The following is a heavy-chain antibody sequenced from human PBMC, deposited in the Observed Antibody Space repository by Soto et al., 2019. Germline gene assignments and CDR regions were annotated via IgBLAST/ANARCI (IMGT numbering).Heavy chain of an antibody. V-gene: IGHV1-18*01. CDR3: ARVDNCVTPTPQDV. Sequence: QVQLVQSGDEVRKPGSSVKVSCKASGYIFVNYGIAWVRQAPGQGLEWMGWISPYSGNTHYASKVQGRLTMTTDTATSTAYLDLGRLTSDDTAVYYYARVDNCVTPTPQDVWGQGTKVTVSS. D-gene: IGHD5-12*01. CDR2: ISPYSGNT. CDR1: GYIFVNYG. J-gene: IGHJ6*02.